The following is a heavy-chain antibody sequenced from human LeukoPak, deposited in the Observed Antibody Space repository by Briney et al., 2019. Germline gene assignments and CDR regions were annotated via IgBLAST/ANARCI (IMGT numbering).Heavy chain of an antibody. CDR1: GYTFSGYY. Sequence: ASVRVSCRASGYTFSGYYMHWMRQAPGQGLEWMGWINLNTGGTTYAQKFQGRVTMTRDTSISTAYMELRRLTSDDTAVYYCSSLAGGSEPVASFDYWGQGALVTVSS. V-gene: IGHV1-2*02. J-gene: IGHJ4*02. CDR3: SSLAGGSEPVASFDY. D-gene: IGHD3-10*01. CDR2: INLNTGGT.